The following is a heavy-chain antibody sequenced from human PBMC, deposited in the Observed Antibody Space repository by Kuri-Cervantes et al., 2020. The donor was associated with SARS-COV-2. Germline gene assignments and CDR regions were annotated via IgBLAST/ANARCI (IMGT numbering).Heavy chain of an antibody. CDR1: GFTFSGHW. V-gene: IGHV3-74*01. D-gene: IGHD6-13*01. CDR3: AREILAAAGKGAGDY. J-gene: IGHJ4*02. Sequence: GESLKISCAASGFTFSGHWIHWVRQAPGKGLVWVSRINPDGSYTNNADSVKGRFTISRDNAKNSLYLQMNSLRAEDTAVYYCAREILAAAGKGAGDYWGQGTLVTVSS. CDR2: INPDGSYT.